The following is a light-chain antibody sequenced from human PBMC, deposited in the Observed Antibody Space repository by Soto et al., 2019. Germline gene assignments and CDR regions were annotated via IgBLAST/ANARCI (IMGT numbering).Light chain of an antibody. V-gene: IGLV1-40*01. CDR2: GST. CDR1: SSNIGAGYD. CDR3: QSYDSSLSVV. J-gene: IGLJ2*01. Sequence: QAVVTQPPSVSGAPGQRVTISCTGSSSNIGAGYDVHWYQQVPRTAPKLLIYGSTNRPSGVPDRFSGSKSGTSAALAITGLQAEDEADYYCQSYDSSLSVVFGGGTKVTVL.